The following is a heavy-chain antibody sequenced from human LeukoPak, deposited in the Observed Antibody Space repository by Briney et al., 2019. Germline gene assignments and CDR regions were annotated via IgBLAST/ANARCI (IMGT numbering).Heavy chain of an antibody. CDR2: IYYSGST. CDR1: GGSISSYY. Sequence: SETLSLTCTVSGGSISSYYWSWIRQPPGKGLEWIGSIYYSGSTYYNPSLKSRVTISVDTSKNQFSLKLSSVTAADTAVYYCAREHGDYGGAGYYFDYWGQGTLVTVSS. D-gene: IGHD4-17*01. J-gene: IGHJ4*02. CDR3: AREHGDYGGAGYYFDY. V-gene: IGHV4-39*07.